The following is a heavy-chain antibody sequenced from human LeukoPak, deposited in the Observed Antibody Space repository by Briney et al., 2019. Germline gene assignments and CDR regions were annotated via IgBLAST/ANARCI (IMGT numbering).Heavy chain of an antibody. Sequence: SETLSLTCTVSGGSINKYYWNWIRQSPGKGLEWLGYVHDSAGTIYNPSLKSRVTISVGTSKTQFSLKVSSVTAADTAVYYCARAVVGAFDIWGQGTMVTVSS. CDR2: VHDSAGT. V-gene: IGHV4-59*08. CDR1: GGSINKYY. D-gene: IGHD6-19*01. CDR3: ARAVVGAFDI. J-gene: IGHJ3*02.